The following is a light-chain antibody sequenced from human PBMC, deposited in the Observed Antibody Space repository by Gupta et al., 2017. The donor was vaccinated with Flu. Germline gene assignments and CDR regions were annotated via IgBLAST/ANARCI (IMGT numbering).Light chain of an antibody. CDR1: VSLGTY. Sequence: APARDRDTSSWRVRVSLGTYLAWYQQKPAKSPTLLIYPASSLQAGVPSRFRGSGSGPYFTLTISSRQPEDSANYYRQQGNSYPFTFGQGTRLEIK. CDR2: PAS. V-gene: IGKV1-12*01. J-gene: IGKJ5*01. CDR3: QQGNSYPFT.